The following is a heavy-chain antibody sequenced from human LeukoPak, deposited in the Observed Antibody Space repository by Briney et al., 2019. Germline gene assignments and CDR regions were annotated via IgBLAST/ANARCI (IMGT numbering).Heavy chain of an antibody. CDR3: ARDLGSGTYSSYFDY. D-gene: IGHD1-26*01. CDR2: IWYDGSNK. Sequence: PGGSLRLSCAASGXTFSSYGMHWVRQAPGKGLEWVAVIWYDGSNKYYADSVKGRFTISRDNSKNTLYLQMNSLRAEDTAVYYCARDLGSGTYSSYFDYWGQGTLVTVSS. CDR1: GXTFSSYG. V-gene: IGHV3-33*01. J-gene: IGHJ4*02.